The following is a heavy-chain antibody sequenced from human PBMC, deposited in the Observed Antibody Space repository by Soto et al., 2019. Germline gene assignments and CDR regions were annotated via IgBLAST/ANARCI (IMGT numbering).Heavy chain of an antibody. V-gene: IGHV3-11*05. CDR2: ISTSSSYT. CDR1: GFTFSDHY. CDR3: ARLRLTGYFDY. J-gene: IGHJ4*02. Sequence: QVQLVESGGGLVKPGGSLRLSCVASGFTFSDHYMTWIRQAPGKGLEWLSYISTSSSYTNYADSVKGRFTISRDNSMNSRYLPMNSLRAEDTAVYYCARLRLTGYFDYWGQGTLVTVSS.